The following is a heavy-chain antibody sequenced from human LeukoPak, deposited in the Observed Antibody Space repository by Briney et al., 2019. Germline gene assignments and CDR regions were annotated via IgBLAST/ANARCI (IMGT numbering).Heavy chain of an antibody. CDR2: INWNGGST. Sequence: PGGSLRLSCAASGFTFDDYGMSWVRQAPGKGLEWVSGINWNGGSTGYADSVKGRFTISRDNAKNSLYLQTNSLRAEDTALYYCARDGRIVAEISFDYWGQGTLVTVSS. D-gene: IGHD2-21*01. CDR1: GFTFDDYG. J-gene: IGHJ4*02. CDR3: ARDGRIVAEISFDY. V-gene: IGHV3-20*04.